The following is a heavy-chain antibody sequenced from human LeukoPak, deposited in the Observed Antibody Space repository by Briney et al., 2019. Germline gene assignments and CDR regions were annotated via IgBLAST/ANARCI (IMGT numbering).Heavy chain of an antibody. Sequence: PGGSLRLSCAASGFTVSSNYMSWVRRAPGKGVEWVAVIYSSGNTYYADSVKGRFTISRDNSKNTLYLQMNSLRAEDTAVYYCGGGSGSLGYYGMDVWGQGTTVTVSS. D-gene: IGHD3-10*01. CDR1: GFTVSSNY. V-gene: IGHV3-53*01. J-gene: IGHJ6*02. CDR2: IYSSGNT. CDR3: GGGSGSLGYYGMDV.